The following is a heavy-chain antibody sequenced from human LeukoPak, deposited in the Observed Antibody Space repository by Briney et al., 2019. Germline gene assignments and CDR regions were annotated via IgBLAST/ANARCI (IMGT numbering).Heavy chain of an antibody. CDR1: GGSFSGYY. CDR3: ARIWSSGYPFDY. V-gene: IGHV4-34*01. Sequence: PSETLSLTCAVYGGSFSGYYWSWIRQPPGKGLEWIGEINHSGSTNYDPSLKSRVTISVDTSKNQVSLKLTSVTAADTAVYYCARIWSSGYPFDYWGQGTLVTVSS. CDR2: INHSGST. J-gene: IGHJ4*02. D-gene: IGHD3-22*01.